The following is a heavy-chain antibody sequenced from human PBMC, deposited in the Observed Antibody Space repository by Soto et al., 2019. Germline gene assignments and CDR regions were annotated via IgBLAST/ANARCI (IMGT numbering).Heavy chain of an antibody. V-gene: IGHV3-30*18. CDR3: AKDLGSGKPYYYYAMDV. D-gene: IGHD3-10*01. CDR1: GFIFSKYG. J-gene: IGHJ6*02. Sequence: QVQLVESGGDVVQPGTSLRLSCAASGFIFSKYGMHWVRQAPGKGLEWVAVISYDGSNKYYAESVKGRFIISRDKSENTLYLQMNSLRAEDTALYYCAKDLGSGKPYYYYAMDVWGQGTTVTVSS. CDR2: ISYDGSNK.